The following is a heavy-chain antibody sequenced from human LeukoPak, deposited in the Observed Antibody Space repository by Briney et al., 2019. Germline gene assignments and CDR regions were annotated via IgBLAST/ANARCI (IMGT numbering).Heavy chain of an antibody. D-gene: IGHD6-19*01. CDR3: ARVQQWLVPRYYFDY. J-gene: IGHJ4*02. V-gene: IGHV1-18*01. Sequence: ASVTVSCKASGYTFTSYGISWVRQAPGQGLEWMGWISAYNGNTNYAQKLQGRVTMTTDTSTSTAYMELRSLRSDDTAVYYCARVQQWLVPRYYFDYWGQGTLVTVSS. CDR1: GYTFTSYG. CDR2: ISAYNGNT.